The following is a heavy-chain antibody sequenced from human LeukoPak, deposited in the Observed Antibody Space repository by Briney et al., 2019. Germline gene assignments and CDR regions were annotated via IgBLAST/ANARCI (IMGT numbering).Heavy chain of an antibody. CDR3: ARVRYSSYWYFDY. CDR1: GGSISSYY. Sequence: SETLSLTCTVSGGSISSYYWSWIRQPPGKGLEWIGYIYYSGSTNYNPSLKSRVTISVDTSKNQFSLKLSSVTAADTAVYYCARVRYSSYWYFDYWGQGTLVTVSS. D-gene: IGHD6-13*01. CDR2: IYYSGST. J-gene: IGHJ4*02. V-gene: IGHV4-59*01.